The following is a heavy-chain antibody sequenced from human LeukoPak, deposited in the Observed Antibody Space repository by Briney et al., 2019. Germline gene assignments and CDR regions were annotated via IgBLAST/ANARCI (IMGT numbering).Heavy chain of an antibody. Sequence: ASVKVSCKASGYTFTGYYMHWVRQAPGQGLEWMGWINPNSGGTNYAQKFQGRVTVTRDTSISTAYMELSRLRSDDTAVYYCARDDFVRDHQLDDHYGMDVWGQGTTVTVSS. V-gene: IGHV1-2*02. CDR2: INPNSGGT. D-gene: IGHD3-16*01. CDR3: ARDDFVRDHQLDDHYGMDV. CDR1: GYTFTGYY. J-gene: IGHJ6*02.